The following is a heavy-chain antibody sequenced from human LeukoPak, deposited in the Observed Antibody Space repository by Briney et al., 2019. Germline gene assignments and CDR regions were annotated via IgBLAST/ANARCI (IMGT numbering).Heavy chain of an antibody. V-gene: IGHV3-53*04. CDR2: IYSGGST. Sequence: GGSLRLSCAASGFTVSSNYMSWVRQAPGKGLEWVSVIYSGGSTYYTDSAKGRFTISRHNSKNTLYLQMNSLRAEDTAVYYCARVSYGYSSSWYVDYWGQGTLVTVSS. D-gene: IGHD6-13*01. J-gene: IGHJ4*02. CDR1: GFTVSSNY. CDR3: ARVSYGYSSSWYVDY.